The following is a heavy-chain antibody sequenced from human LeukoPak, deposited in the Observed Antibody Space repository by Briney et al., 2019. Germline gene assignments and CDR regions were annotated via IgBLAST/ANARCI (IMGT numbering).Heavy chain of an antibody. CDR2: IIPIFGTA. J-gene: IGHJ4*02. Sequence: SVKVSCKASGGTFSSCAISWVRQAPGQGLEWMGRIIPIFGTANYAQKFQGRVTITTDESTSTAYMELSSLRSEDTAVYYCARARLGVAGTGFFYWGQGTLVTVSS. CDR1: GGTFSSCA. V-gene: IGHV1-69*05. CDR3: ARARLGVAGTGFFY. D-gene: IGHD6-19*01.